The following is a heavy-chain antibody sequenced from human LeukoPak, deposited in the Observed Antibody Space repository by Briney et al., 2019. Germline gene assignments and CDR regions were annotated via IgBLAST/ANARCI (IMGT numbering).Heavy chain of an antibody. CDR3: ARGSSGSYNRIDY. CDR1: GYTFTSYG. CDR2: ISAYNGNT. D-gene: IGHD1-26*01. Sequence: ASVKVSCKASGYTFTSYGISWVRQAPGQGLEWMGWISAYNGNTNYAQKFQGRVTMTRDTSISTAYMELSRLRSDDTAVYYCARGSSGSYNRIDYWGQGTLVTVSS. J-gene: IGHJ4*02. V-gene: IGHV1-18*01.